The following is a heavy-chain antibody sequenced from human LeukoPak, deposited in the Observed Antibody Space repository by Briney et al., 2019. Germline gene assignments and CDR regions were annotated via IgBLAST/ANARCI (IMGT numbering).Heavy chain of an antibody. CDR1: GGSISSSSYY. V-gene: IGHV4-39*01. D-gene: IGHD3-22*01. Sequence: SETLSLTCTVSGGSISSSSYYWGWIRQPPGKGLEWIGSIYYSGSTYCNPSLKSRVTISVDTSKNQFSLKLSSVTAADTAVYYCVLRNYYDSSGPLFDYWGQGTLVTVSS. CDR3: VLRNYYDSSGPLFDY. CDR2: IYYSGST. J-gene: IGHJ4*02.